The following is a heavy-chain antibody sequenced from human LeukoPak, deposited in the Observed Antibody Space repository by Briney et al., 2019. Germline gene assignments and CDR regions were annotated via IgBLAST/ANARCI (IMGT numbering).Heavy chain of an antibody. Sequence: SETLSLTCTVSGGSISSYYWSWIRQPPGKGLEWIGYIYYSGSTNYNPSLKSRVTISVDTSKNQFSPKLSSVTAADTAVYYCARAGLRRNWFDPWGQGTLVTVSS. V-gene: IGHV4-59*01. CDR1: GGSISSYY. CDR3: ARAGLRRNWFDP. J-gene: IGHJ5*02. CDR2: IYYSGST. D-gene: IGHD5-12*01.